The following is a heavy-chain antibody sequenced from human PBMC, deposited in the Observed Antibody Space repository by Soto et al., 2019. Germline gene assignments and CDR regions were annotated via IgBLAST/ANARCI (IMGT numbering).Heavy chain of an antibody. CDR1: GYTFSDYF. Sequence: QVQLVQSGAEVKKSGASVKVSCKASGYTFSDYFIQWLRQAPGQGLEWVAWINPKTAATYYAKKFQDRVTLTSDTSFSTAYLELTRLRPDDTAVYYCARIKWGLDYYSGMDVWGQGTAVTVSS. CDR2: INPKTAAT. V-gene: IGHV1-2*02. CDR3: ARIKWGLDYYSGMDV. D-gene: IGHD1-26*01. J-gene: IGHJ6*02.